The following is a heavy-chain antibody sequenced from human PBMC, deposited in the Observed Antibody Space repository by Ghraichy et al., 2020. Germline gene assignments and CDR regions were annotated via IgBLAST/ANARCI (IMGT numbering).Heavy chain of an antibody. J-gene: IGHJ3*02. CDR3: AKGGVYDSSVSDAFDI. V-gene: IGHV3-23*01. D-gene: IGHD3-22*01. CDR1: GFTFSSYA. Sequence: RGSLRLSCAASGFTFSSYAMTWVRQAPGKGLEWVSAISGSGGNTYYADSVKGRFTISRDNSNNTLYLQMNSLRAEDTALYYCAKGGVYDSSVSDAFDIWGQGTMVTVSS. CDR2: ISGSGGNT.